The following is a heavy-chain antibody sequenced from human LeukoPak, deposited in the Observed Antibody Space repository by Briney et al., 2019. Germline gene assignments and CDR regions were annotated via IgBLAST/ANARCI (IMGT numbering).Heavy chain of an antibody. J-gene: IGHJ6*03. V-gene: IGHV4-30-4*01. D-gene: IGHD5-18*01. Sequence: PSETLSLTCTVSGGSISSGDYYWSWIRQPPGKGLEWIGYIYYSGSTYYNPSLKSRVTISVDTSKNQFSLKLSSVTAADTAVYYCARESEDTAMVTGYYYYYYMDVWGKGTTVTVSS. CDR2: IYYSGST. CDR1: GGSISSGDYY. CDR3: ARESEDTAMVTGYYYYYYMDV.